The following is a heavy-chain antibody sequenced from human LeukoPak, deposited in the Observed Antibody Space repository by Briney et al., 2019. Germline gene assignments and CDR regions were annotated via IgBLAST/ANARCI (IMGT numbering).Heavy chain of an antibody. J-gene: IGHJ4*02. V-gene: IGHV1-8*03. CDR1: GYTFTDYD. Sequence: GASVKVSCKASGYTFTDYDINWVRQATGQGLEWMGYMNPNSGHTGYAQKFQGRVTITSDTSINTAYLELSSLTSEDTAVYYCARLLRREDYWGQGTLVTVSS. CDR3: ARLLRREDY. CDR2: MNPNSGHT.